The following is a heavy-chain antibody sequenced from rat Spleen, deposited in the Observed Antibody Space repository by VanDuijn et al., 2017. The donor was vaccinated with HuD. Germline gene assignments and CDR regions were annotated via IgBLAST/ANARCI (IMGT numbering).Heavy chain of an antibody. J-gene: IGHJ4*01. Sequence: EVQLQESGPGLVKPSQSLSLTCSVTAYSIKSSYRWNWIRKFPGNKLEWLGYINNAGSTNYNPSLKSRISITRDTSKNQFFLQVNSVTTEAKATYYCTGYYDGYYHPYVMDAWGQGASVTVSP. D-gene: IGHD1-12*03. CDR1: AYSIKSSYR. CDR3: TGYYDGYYHPYVMDA. V-gene: IGHV3-3*01. CDR2: INNAGST.